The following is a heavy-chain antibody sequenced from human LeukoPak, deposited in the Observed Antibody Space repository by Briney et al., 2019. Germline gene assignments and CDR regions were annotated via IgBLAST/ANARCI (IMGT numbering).Heavy chain of an antibody. CDR3: ARGNGGPYNWFDP. CDR1: GVSTTSGDYY. CDR2: VYTSGTT. J-gene: IGHJ5*02. D-gene: IGHD3-16*01. Sequence: PSQTLSLTCTVSGVSTTSGDYYWTWIRQPAGKGLEWIGRVYTSGTTNYNPSLSSRVTVSVDTSKNQFFLNLTSVTAADTAVYFCARGNGGPYNWFDPWGLGTLVTVSS. V-gene: IGHV4-61*02.